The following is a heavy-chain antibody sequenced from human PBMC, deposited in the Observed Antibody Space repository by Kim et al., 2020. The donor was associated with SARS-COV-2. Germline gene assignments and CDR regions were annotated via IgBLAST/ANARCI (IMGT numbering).Heavy chain of an antibody. CDR2: INPNSGGT. D-gene: IGHD2-2*01. J-gene: IGHJ6*02. Sequence: ASVKVSCKASGYTFTGYYMHWVRQAPGQGLEWMGRINPNSGGTNYAQKFQGRVTMTRDTSISTAYMELSRLRSDDTAVYYCARDPLPYCSSTSCYLYDYYYYGMDVWGQGTTVTVSS. CDR1: GYTFTGYY. V-gene: IGHV1-2*06. CDR3: ARDPLPYCSSTSCYLYDYYYYGMDV.